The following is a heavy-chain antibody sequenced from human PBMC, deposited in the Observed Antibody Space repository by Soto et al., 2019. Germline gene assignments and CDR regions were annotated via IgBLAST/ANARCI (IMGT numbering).Heavy chain of an antibody. CDR1: GYTFTGYY. CDR2: INPNSGGT. V-gene: IGHV1-2*04. J-gene: IGHJ3*02. CDR3: ARELTLNFGVAPQVGAFDI. D-gene: IGHD3-3*01. Sequence: ASVKVSCKASGYTFTGYYMHWVRQAPGQGLEWMGWINPNSGGTNYAQKFQGWVTMTRDTSISTAYMELSRLRSDDTAVYYCARELTLNFGVAPQVGAFDIWGQGTMVTVSS.